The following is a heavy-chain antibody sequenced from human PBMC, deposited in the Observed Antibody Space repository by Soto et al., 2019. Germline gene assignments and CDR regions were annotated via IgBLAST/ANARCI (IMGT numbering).Heavy chain of an antibody. V-gene: IGHV1-18*01. Sequence: ASVKVSCKASGYTFTSYAMHWVRQAPGQRLEWMGWISAYNGNTNYAQKLQGRVTMTTDTSTSTAYMELRSLTSDDTAVYYCARPIAAPAAHHFDYWGRGTLVTVSS. CDR1: GYTFTSYA. CDR3: ARPIAAPAAHHFDY. CDR2: ISAYNGNT. J-gene: IGHJ4*02. D-gene: IGHD6-13*01.